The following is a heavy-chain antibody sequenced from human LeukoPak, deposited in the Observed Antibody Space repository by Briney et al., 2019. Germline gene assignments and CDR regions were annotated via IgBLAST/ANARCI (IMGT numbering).Heavy chain of an antibody. J-gene: IGHJ4*02. CDR1: GVSISSSNSY. D-gene: IGHD3-22*01. Sequence: SETLSLTCTVSGVSISSSNSYWGWIRQPPGKGLEWIGSIYYSGNTYYNASLKSQVSISIDTSKNQFSLRLTSVTAADTAVYYCARDRYYYDSSGYYIFDYWGQGTLVTVSS. CDR2: IYYSGNT. V-gene: IGHV4-39*02. CDR3: ARDRYYYDSSGYYIFDY.